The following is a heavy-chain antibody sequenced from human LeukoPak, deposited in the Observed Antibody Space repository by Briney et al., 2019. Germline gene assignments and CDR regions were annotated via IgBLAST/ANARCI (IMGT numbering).Heavy chain of an antibody. CDR2: IKHSGST. Sequence: PSETLSLTCAVYGGSFSGYYWSWIRQPPGKVLEWIGEIKHSGSTNYNPSLKRRVTISVDTSKNQFSLKLSSVTAADTAVYYCASHFLFYDFWSGYYLGVFDYWGQGTLVTVSS. V-gene: IGHV4-34*01. J-gene: IGHJ4*02. D-gene: IGHD3-3*01. CDR1: GGSFSGYY. CDR3: ASHFLFYDFWSGYYLGVFDY.